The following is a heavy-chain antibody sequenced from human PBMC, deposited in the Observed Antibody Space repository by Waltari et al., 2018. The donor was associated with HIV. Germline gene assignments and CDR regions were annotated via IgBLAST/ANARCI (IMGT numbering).Heavy chain of an antibody. CDR1: GGPVHPHY. CDR2: VYTGGSS. CDR3: ARYYDVLTGNLNWYFDL. V-gene: IGHV4-59*02. J-gene: IGHJ2*01. D-gene: IGHD3-9*01. Sequence: QVRLQASGPGLVRPSAHLSPTGSLSGGPVHPHYWSWIRQTPERRLERIGYVYTGGSSHSSPSLRSRVTMSLDTSKNEFSLKMTSVTPADTATYYCARYYDVLTGNLNWYFDLWGRGALVTVSS.